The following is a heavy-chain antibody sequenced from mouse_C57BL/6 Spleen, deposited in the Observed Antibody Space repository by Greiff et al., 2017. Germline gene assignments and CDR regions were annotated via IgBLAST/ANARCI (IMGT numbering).Heavy chain of an antibody. CDR2: IWGDGST. CDR3: AIYSNYVGAMDY. V-gene: IGHV2-3*01. CDR1: GFSLTSYG. J-gene: IGHJ4*01. Sequence: VQLAASGPGLVAPSQSLSITCTVSGFSLTSYGVSWVRQPPGKGLEWLGVIWGDGSTYYHSAPISRLSISKDNSKSQVILKLNRLQTDDTATDDCAIYSNYVGAMDYWGQGTSVTVSS. D-gene: IGHD2-5*01.